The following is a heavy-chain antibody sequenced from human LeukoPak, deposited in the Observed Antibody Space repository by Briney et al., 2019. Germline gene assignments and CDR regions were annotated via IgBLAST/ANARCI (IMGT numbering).Heavy chain of an antibody. J-gene: IGHJ3*02. CDR3: ARAYSSWYFEAFDI. CDR1: GGSISSYY. D-gene: IGHD6-13*01. V-gene: IGHV4-34*01. CDR2: INHSGST. Sequence: SETLSLTCTVSGGSISSYYWSWIRQPPGKGLEWIGEINHSGSTNYNPSLKSRVTISVGTSKNQFSLKLSSVTAADTAAYYCARAYSSWYFEAFDIWGQGTMVTVSS.